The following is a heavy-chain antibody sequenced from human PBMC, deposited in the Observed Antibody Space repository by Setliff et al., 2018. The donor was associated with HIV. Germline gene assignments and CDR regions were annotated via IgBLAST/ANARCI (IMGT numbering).Heavy chain of an antibody. V-gene: IGHV4-34*01. D-gene: IGHD5-12*01. CDR1: GGSFSGYY. CDR2: INHSGDT. Sequence: SETLSLTCAVYGGSFSGYYWSWIRQPPGKGLEWIGEINHSGDTSYNPSPKSRVTISVDTSKNQFSLNLNSVTAADTAVYYCARLGAEDFSDYDWVDYWGQGTLVTVSS. J-gene: IGHJ4*02. CDR3: ARLGAEDFSDYDWVDY.